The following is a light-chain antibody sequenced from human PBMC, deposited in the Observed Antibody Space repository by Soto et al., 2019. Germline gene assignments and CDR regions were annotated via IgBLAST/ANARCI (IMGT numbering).Light chain of an antibody. V-gene: IGLV3-9*01. J-gene: IGLJ2*01. CDR2: RDS. CDR3: QVWDSSTGVV. Sequence: SYELTQPLSVSVALGQTARITCGGNNIGSKNVHWYQQKPGQAPVLVIYRDSNRPSEIPERFSGSNSGNTATLTISRAQAGDEADYYCQVWDSSTGVVFGGGTKLTVL. CDR1: NIGSKN.